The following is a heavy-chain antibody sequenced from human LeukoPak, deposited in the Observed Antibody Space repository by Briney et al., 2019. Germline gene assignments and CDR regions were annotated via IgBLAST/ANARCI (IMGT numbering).Heavy chain of an antibody. CDR1: GGSFSDSC. CDR3: ARVYSGSYGY. V-gene: IGHV4-34*01. D-gene: IGHD1-26*01. CDR2: INHSGST. J-gene: IGHJ4*02. Sequence: ASETLSLTCAVYGGSFSDSCWSWIRQSPGKGLEWIGEINHSGSTNYNPSLKSRVTMSVDTSKNQFSLKLSSVTAADTAVYYCARVYSGSYGYWGQGTLVTASS.